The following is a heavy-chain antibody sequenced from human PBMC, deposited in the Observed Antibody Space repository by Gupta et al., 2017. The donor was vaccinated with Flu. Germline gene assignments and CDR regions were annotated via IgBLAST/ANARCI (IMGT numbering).Heavy chain of an antibody. Sequence: QLHLQESDPGLVKPSGTLSLTCTVSGASISSSSYSWGWLRQSPGQGLEWIGNVYDSGTTYYNSSLKSRLTISVDTSKNQFSLKLSSVTAADTAVYHCARLKSSYDSSGPPGWFDPWGQGTLVTVSS. CDR1: GASISSSSYS. CDR3: ARLKSSYDSSGPPGWFDP. V-gene: IGHV4-39*01. D-gene: IGHD3-22*01. CDR2: VYDSGTT. J-gene: IGHJ5*02.